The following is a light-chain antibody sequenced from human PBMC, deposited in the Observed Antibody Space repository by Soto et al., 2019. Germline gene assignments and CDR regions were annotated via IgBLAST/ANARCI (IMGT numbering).Light chain of an antibody. V-gene: IGKV3-15*01. J-gene: IGKJ1*01. CDR3: QQYNNWPPWT. CDR2: GAS. Sequence: EIVLTQSPATLSLSPGERAALSCKASQSVHNFLAWYQQKPGQAPRLLIYGASTRATGIPARFSGSGSGTEFTLTISSLQSEDFAVYYCQQYNNWPPWTFGQGTKVDIK. CDR1: QSVHNF.